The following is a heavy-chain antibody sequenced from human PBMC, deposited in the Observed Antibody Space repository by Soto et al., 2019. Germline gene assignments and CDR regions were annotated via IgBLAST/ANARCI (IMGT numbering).Heavy chain of an antibody. J-gene: IGHJ5*02. CDR1: GFTFSNYG. Sequence: GGSLRLSCAASGFTFSNYGMSWVRQAPGKGLEWVAGIPVIGERRYYADSVKGRFTISRDTAKNTLYLQMNSLRAEDTAVYYCARGLTMAPNWFDPWGQGTLVTVSS. CDR3: ARGLTMAPNWFDP. CDR2: IPVIGERR. D-gene: IGHD3-10*01. V-gene: IGHV3-23*01.